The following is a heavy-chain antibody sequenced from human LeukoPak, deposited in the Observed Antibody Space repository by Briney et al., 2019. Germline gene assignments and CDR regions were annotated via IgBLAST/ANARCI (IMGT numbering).Heavy chain of an antibody. CDR3: ARSVRYSSGWPDYFDY. D-gene: IGHD6-19*01. V-gene: IGHV4-34*01. Sequence: SETLPLTCAVYGGSFSGYYWSWIRQPPGKGLEWIGEINHSGSTNYNPSLKSRVTISVDTSKNQFSLKLSSVTAADTAVYYCARSVRYSSGWPDYFDYWGQGTLVTVSS. J-gene: IGHJ4*02. CDR2: INHSGST. CDR1: GGSFSGYY.